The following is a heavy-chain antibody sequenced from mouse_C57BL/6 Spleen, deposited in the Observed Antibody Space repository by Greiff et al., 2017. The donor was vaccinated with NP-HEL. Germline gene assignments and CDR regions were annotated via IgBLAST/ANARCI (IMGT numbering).Heavy chain of an antibody. CDR1: GYTFTDYE. V-gene: IGHV1-15*01. Sequence: VQLQQSGAELVRPGASVTLSCKASGYTFTDYEMHWVKQTPVHGLEWIGAIDPETGGTAYNQKFKGKAILTADKSSSTAYMELRSLTSEDSAVYYCTRSTGTKFDYWGQGTTLTVSS. CDR3: TRSTGTKFDY. J-gene: IGHJ2*01. D-gene: IGHD4-1*01. CDR2: IDPETGGT.